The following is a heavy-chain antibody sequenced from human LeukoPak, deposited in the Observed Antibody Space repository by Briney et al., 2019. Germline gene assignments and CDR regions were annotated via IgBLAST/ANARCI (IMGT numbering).Heavy chain of an antibody. V-gene: IGHV7-4-1*02. CDR3: ARVVSPYDFCSGYLH. Sequence: ASVKVSCTASGYTFTSYAMNWVRQATGQGLEWRGWINTNTGNPTYAQGFTGRFVLSLDTSVSTAYLQISSLKAEDTAVYYCARVVSPYDFCSGYLHWGQGTLVTVSS. CDR2: INTNTGNP. CDR1: GYTFTSYA. J-gene: IGHJ4*02. D-gene: IGHD3-3*01.